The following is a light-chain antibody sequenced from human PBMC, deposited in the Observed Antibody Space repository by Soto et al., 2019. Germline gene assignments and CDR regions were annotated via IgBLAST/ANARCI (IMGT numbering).Light chain of an antibody. CDR3: QKYNGAPLT. J-gene: IGKJ4*01. V-gene: IGKV1-27*01. CDR1: QGIAPY. CDR2: ATS. Sequence: DVQMNQSPSSLSAFVGDRVTITCRASQGIAPYLAWFQQKPGKVPKLLIYATSTLQSGVPSRFSGSGSGTDFTLTINSLQPEDVGTYYCQKYNGAPLTFGGGTKVEIK.